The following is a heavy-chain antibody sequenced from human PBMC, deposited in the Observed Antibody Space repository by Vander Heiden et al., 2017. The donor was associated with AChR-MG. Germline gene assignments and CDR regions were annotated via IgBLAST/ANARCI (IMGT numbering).Heavy chain of an antibody. J-gene: IGHJ4*02. Sequence: QLRLEESGPGLVKPLETLSLTCFVSGDSVTSRTKYWGWIRQPPGKGLEWIATFDNSAGPSYRPSLQSRITMSVDSSKNHFSLELRSVTAADTAVYFCARLGNPLVSVTIGRDPFDSWGQGTLVTVSS. CDR3: ARLGNPLVSVTIGRDPFDS. CDR2: FDNSAGP. V-gene: IGHV4-39*02. CDR1: GDSVTSRTKY. D-gene: IGHD2-2*01.